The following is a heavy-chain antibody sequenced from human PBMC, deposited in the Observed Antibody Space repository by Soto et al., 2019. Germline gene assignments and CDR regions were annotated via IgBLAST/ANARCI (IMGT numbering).Heavy chain of an antibody. J-gene: IGHJ4*02. CDR1: GGSFSGYY. CDR2: INHSGST. Sequence: PSETLSLTCAVYGGSFSGYYWSWIRQPPGKGLEWIGEINHSGSTNYNPSLKSRVTISVDTSKNQFSLKLSSVTAADTAVYYCARGFPSAPYYYDSSGYYSAKGSDYFVYWGQGTLVTVSS. D-gene: IGHD3-22*01. CDR3: ARGFPSAPYYYDSSGYYSAKGSDYFVY. V-gene: IGHV4-34*01.